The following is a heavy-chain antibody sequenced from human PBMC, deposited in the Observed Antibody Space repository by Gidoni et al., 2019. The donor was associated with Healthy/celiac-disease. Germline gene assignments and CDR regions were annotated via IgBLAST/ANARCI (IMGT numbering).Heavy chain of an antibody. CDR1: GGSFSRYY. Sequence: QVQLQQWGAGLLKPSATLSLTCAVYGGSFSRYYWGWISQPPGTGLEWIGEINHSGSTNYNPSLKSRVTISVDTSKNQFSLKLSSVTAADTAVYYCARVPRYYYGSGSYFDYWGQGTLVTVSS. J-gene: IGHJ4*02. CDR2: INHSGST. D-gene: IGHD3-10*01. V-gene: IGHV4-34*01. CDR3: ARVPRYYYGSGSYFDY.